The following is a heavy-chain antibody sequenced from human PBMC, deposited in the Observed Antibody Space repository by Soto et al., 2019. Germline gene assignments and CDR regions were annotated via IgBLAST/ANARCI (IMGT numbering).Heavy chain of an antibody. J-gene: IGHJ4*02. D-gene: IGHD1-26*01. CDR2: IYHSGST. CDR3: ARALPGRNFDY. CDR1: GGSISSGGYS. Sequence: KPSETLSLTCAVSGGSISSGGYSWSWIRQPPGKGLEWIGYIYHSGSTYYNPSLKSRVTISVDRSKNQFSLKLSSVTAADTAVYYCARALPGRNFDYWGQGTLVTVSS. V-gene: IGHV4-30-2*01.